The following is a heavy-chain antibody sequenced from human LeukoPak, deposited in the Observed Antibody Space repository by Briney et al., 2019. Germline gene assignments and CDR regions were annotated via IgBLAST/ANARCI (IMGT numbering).Heavy chain of an antibody. CDR2: INWNGGST. V-gene: IGHV3-20*04. CDR3: ARGYYGDPIDY. Sequence: GGSLRLSCAASGFTFDDYGMSWVRQAPGKGLEWVSGINWNGGSTGYADSVKGRFTISRDNAKNTLYLQMNSLRDEDTAVYYCARGYYGDPIDYWGQGTLVTVSS. J-gene: IGHJ4*02. CDR1: GFTFDDYG. D-gene: IGHD4-17*01.